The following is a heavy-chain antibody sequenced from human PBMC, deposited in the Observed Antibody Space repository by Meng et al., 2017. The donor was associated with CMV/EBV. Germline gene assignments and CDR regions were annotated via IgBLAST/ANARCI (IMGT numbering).Heavy chain of an antibody. J-gene: IGHJ4*02. CDR1: GGSNSSGDYY. CDR3: ARVTSRVAGAFDY. V-gene: IGHV4-30-4*08. CDR2: IYYSGST. Sequence: QPQGSGPGLAKPSQTLSLSLIVCGGSNSSGDYYWSWIRQPPGKGLEWIGYIYYSGSTYYNPSLKSRVTISVDTSKNQFSLKLSSVTAADTAVYYCARVTSRVAGAFDYWGQGTLVTVSS. D-gene: IGHD1-14*01.